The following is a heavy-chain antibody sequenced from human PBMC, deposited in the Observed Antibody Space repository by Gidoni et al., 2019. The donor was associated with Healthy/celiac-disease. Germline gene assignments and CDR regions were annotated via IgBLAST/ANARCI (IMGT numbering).Heavy chain of an antibody. Sequence: PPGKGLEWIGEINHSGSTNYNPSLKSRVNISVDTSKNQFSLKLSSVTAADTAVYYCARRATWIQLWFGPYYFDYWGQGTLVTVSS. CDR3: ARRATWIQLWFGPYYFDY. D-gene: IGHD5-18*01. J-gene: IGHJ4*02. V-gene: IGHV4-34*01. CDR2: INHSGST.